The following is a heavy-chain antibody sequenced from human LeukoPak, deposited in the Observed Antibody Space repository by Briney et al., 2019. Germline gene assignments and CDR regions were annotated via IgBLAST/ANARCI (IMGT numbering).Heavy chain of an antibody. D-gene: IGHD1-26*01. Sequence: GGSLRLSCAASGFSFSTIYMSWVRQTPGQGLEWAANINVDGTAEYYVDSVKGRFTISRDNAKNSLYLQMNSLRAEDTAVYYCARDPYRFAFDIWGQGTVVLVSS. CDR3: ARDPYRFAFDI. V-gene: IGHV3-7*03. CDR2: INVDGTAE. J-gene: IGHJ3*02. CDR1: GFSFSTIY.